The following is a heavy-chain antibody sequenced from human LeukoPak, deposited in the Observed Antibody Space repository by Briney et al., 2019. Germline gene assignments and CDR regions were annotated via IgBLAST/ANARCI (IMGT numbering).Heavy chain of an antibody. CDR3: AREIGPRQLHLWASAFDY. V-gene: IGHV1-2*02. CDR1: GYTFTGYY. J-gene: IGHJ4*02. Sequence: ASVKVSCKASGYTFTGYYMHWVRQAPGQGLEWMGWINPNSGGTNYAQKFQGRVTMTRETSTSTVYMELSSLRSEDTAVYYCAREIGPRQLHLWASAFDYWGQGTLVTVSS. D-gene: IGHD5-18*01. CDR2: INPNSGGT.